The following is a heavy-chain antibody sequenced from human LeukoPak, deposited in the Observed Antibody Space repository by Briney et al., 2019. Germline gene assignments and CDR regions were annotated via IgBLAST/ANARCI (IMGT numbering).Heavy chain of an antibody. Sequence: GGSLRLSCTASGFTFSTYAMSWVRQAPGKGLEWVSAISGSGGSTYYADSVKGRFTISRDNSKNTLYLQMNSLRAEDTAVYYCAKDLDWGSRYYYYMDVWGKGTTVTVSS. CDR2: ISGSGGST. D-gene: IGHD7-27*01. V-gene: IGHV3-23*01. CDR1: GFTFSTYA. CDR3: AKDLDWGSRYYYYMDV. J-gene: IGHJ6*03.